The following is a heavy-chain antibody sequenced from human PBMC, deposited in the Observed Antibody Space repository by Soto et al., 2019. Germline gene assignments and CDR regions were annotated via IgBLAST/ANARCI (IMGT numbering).Heavy chain of an antibody. CDR3: ARGDYYGSGSYYYYCYGMDV. V-gene: IGHV1-69*13. D-gene: IGHD3-10*01. J-gene: IGHJ6*02. CDR1: GGTFSSYA. CDR2: IIPIFGTA. Sequence: SVKVSCKASGGTFSSYAISWVRQAPGQGLEWMGGIIPIFGTANYAQKFQGRVTITADESTSTAYMELSSLRSEDTAVYYCARGDYYGSGSYYYYCYGMDVWGQGTTVTVSS.